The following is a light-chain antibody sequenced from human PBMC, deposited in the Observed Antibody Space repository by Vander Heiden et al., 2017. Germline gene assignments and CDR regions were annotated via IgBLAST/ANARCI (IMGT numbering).Light chain of an antibody. Sequence: IVFTQVPATLSLSPGERATFSCRASQSVSSNYLAWYQQKPGQAPRLVIYGTSTRATGIPDRFSGSGSETDFTLTISRLEPEDFAVYYCQQYGSSPKYTFGQGTKLEIK. V-gene: IGKV3-20*01. CDR3: QQYGSSPKYT. CDR2: GTS. J-gene: IGKJ2*01. CDR1: QSVSSNY.